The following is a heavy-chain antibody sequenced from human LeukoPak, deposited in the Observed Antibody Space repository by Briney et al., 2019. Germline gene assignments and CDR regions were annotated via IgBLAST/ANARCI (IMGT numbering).Heavy chain of an antibody. CDR3: ATWRYCSGGHCFGNYYMDV. V-gene: IGHV1-46*01. CDR2: INPSSGTT. CDR1: GYTFTIYY. D-gene: IGHD2-15*01. Sequence: ASVKVSCNASGYTFTIYYMHWVRHAPGQGLELRGLINPSSGTTRYAQKFQGRVTMTRDTSTSTVYMELSSLRSEDTAVYYCATWRYCSGGHCFGNYYMDVWGKGTTVTVSS. J-gene: IGHJ6*03.